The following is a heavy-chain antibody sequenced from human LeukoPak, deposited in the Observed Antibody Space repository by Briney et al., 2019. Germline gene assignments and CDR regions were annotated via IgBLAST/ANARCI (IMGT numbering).Heavy chain of an antibody. CDR2: ISSSSSYT. J-gene: IGHJ4*02. CDR1: GFIFSDYY. Sequence: GGSLRLSCAGSGFIFSDYYMSWIRQSPGKGLEWVSYISSSSSYTNYADSPKGRFIISRDNAKNSLYLQMNSLRAEDTAVYYCARDLHGSPDWWGQGTLVTVSS. V-gene: IGHV3-11*06. CDR3: ARDLHGSPDW. D-gene: IGHD2-2*03.